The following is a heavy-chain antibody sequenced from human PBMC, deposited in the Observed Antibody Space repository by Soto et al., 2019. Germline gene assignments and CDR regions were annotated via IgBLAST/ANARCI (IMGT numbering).Heavy chain of an antibody. V-gene: IGHV4-39*01. J-gene: IGHJ6*02. Sequence: KHKPPGKGLEWIGSIYYSGSTYYNPSLKSRVTISVDTSKNQFSLKLSSVTAADTAVYYCARLIIAAAGKGYYYYGMDVWGQGTTVTVSS. D-gene: IGHD6-13*01. CDR2: IYYSGST. CDR3: ARLIIAAAGKGYYYYGMDV.